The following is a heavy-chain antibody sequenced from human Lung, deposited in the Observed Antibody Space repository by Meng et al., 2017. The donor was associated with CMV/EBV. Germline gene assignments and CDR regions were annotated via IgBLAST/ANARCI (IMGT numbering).Heavy chain of an antibody. J-gene: IGHJ4*02. CDR1: GYTFTSSS. D-gene: IGHD6-19*01. Sequence: QVQLVQFGFELRKPGDSGKVSCQAAGYTFTSSSMNWVRHAPGQGLEWMGWININTGNPTYAQGFTGRFVFSLDTSVSTAYLQIDSLKADDTAVYYCARGNGWRFDYWGQGTLVTVSS. CDR2: ININTGNP. CDR3: ARGNGWRFDY. V-gene: IGHV7-4-1*01.